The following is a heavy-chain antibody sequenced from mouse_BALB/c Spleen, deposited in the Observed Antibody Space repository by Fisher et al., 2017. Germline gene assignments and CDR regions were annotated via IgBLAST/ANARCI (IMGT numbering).Heavy chain of an antibody. CDR3: ARREGNYKAMDY. V-gene: IGHV5-9-4*01. D-gene: IGHD2-1*01. J-gene: IGHJ4*01. Sequence: RFPISRDNAKNTLYLEMSSLRSEDTAMYYCARREGNYKAMDYWGQGTSVTVSS.